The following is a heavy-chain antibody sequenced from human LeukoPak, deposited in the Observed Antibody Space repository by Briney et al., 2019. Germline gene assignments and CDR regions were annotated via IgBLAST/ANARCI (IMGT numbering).Heavy chain of an antibody. V-gene: IGHV3-13*01. CDR3: ARERLGPHLYGMDV. CDR1: ALSVGNYD. CDR2: INISGLT. Sequence: GPCLSPSWAAAALSVGNYDTRSVSHEARNWSEWVLSINISGLTYNATSVKGRFIISRDNAKNSLFLQMNSLRAGDTAVYYCARERLGPHLYGMDVWGQGTTVTVSS. J-gene: IGHJ6*02. D-gene: IGHD3-3*02.